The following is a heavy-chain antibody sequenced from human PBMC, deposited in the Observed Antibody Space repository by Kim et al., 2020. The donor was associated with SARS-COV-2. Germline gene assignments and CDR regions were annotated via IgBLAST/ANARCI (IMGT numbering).Heavy chain of an antibody. Sequence: ASVKVSCKASGYTFTSYGISWVRQAPGQGLDWMGWISAYNGNTNYAQKLQGRVTMTKDTSTSTAYMELRSLRSDDTAGYYCARSITMVREKRGDAFDIWGQGTMVTVSS. D-gene: IGHD3-10*01. CDR2: ISAYNGNT. V-gene: IGHV1-18*04. CDR3: ARSITMVREKRGDAFDI. CDR1: GYTFTSYG. J-gene: IGHJ3*02.